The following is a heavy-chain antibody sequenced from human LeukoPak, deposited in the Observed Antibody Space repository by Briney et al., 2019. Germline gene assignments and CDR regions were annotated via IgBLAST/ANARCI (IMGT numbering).Heavy chain of an antibody. V-gene: IGHV3-30*18. Sequence: GGSLRLSCAASGFTFSSYAMRWVRQAPGKGLEWVALISYDGSNKFYADSVKGRFTISRDNSKNTLYLQMNSLRTEDTAVYYCAKDGYYYDSSGYYYGSYYFDYWGQGTLVTVSS. CDR3: AKDGYYYDSSGYYYGSYYFDY. CDR2: ISYDGSNK. D-gene: IGHD3-22*01. J-gene: IGHJ4*02. CDR1: GFTFSSYA.